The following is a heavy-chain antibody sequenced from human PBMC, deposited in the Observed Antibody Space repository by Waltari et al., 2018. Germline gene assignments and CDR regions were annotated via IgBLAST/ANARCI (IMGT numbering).Heavy chain of an antibody. CDR2: INHSGST. V-gene: IGHV4-34*01. D-gene: IGHD3-16*02. CDR1: GGSFSGYY. CDR3: ARAAEYDYIWGSYRRDAFDI. Sequence: QVQLQQWGAGLLKPSETLSLTCAVYGGSFSGYYWGWIRPPPGNGLEWIGEINHSGSTNYNPSLKSRVTISVDTSKNQFSLKLSSVTAADTAVYYCARAAEYDYIWGSYRRDAFDIWGQGTMVTVSS. J-gene: IGHJ3*02.